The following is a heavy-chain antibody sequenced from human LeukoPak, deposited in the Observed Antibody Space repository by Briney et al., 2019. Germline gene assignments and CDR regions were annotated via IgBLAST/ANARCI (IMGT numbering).Heavy chain of an antibody. CDR2: FDPEDGET. Sequence: ASVKVSYKVSGYTLTELAIHWVRQAPGKGLEWMGGFDPEDGETIYAQKFQGRVTMTEDTNTDTAHMELSSLTSEDTAVYFCATMAGTYHLHWGQGTLVTVSS. CDR1: GYTLTELA. J-gene: IGHJ4*02. D-gene: IGHD3-10*01. CDR3: ATMAGTYHLH. V-gene: IGHV1-24*01.